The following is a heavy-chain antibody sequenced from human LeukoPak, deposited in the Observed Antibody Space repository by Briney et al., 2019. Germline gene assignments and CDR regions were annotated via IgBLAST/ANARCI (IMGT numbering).Heavy chain of an antibody. J-gene: IGHJ5*02. D-gene: IGHD5-24*01. V-gene: IGHV4-31*03. CDR1: GGSISSGGYY. CDR2: IYYSGST. CDR3: ARAFARDGYTKLGFAA. Sequence: SETLSLTCTVSGGSISSGGYYWSWLRPHPGKGLEWIGYIYYSGSTYYNPSLKSRVTISVDTSKNQFSLTLSSATAADTAVYYCARAFARDGYTKLGFAAWGQGTLVTVSS.